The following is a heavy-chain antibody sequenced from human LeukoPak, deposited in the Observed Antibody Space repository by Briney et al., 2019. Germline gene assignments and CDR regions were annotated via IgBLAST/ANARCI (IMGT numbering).Heavy chain of an antibody. Sequence: GGSLRLSCAASGFTFDDYAMHWVRQAPGKGLEWFSGISWNSGSIGYADSVKGRFTISRDNAKNSLYLQMNSLRAEDMALYYCAKDSRVRSGGRPTYFDYWGQGTLVTVSS. CDR2: ISWNSGSI. V-gene: IGHV3-9*03. D-gene: IGHD2-15*01. J-gene: IGHJ4*02. CDR1: GFTFDDYA. CDR3: AKDSRVRSGGRPTYFDY.